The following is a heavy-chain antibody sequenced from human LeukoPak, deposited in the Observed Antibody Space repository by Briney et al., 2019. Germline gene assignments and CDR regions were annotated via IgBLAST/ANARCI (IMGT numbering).Heavy chain of an antibody. D-gene: IGHD6-19*01. V-gene: IGHV4-4*07. CDR3: AREGQWLTQTDY. CDR1: GGSISSYY. CDR2: IYTSGST. Sequence: SETLSLTRTVSGGSISSYYWSGIRKPAGKGLEWIGRIYTSGSTNYNPSLKSRVTMSVDTSKNQFSLKLSSVTAADTAVYYCAREGQWLTQTDYWGQGTLVTVSS. J-gene: IGHJ4*02.